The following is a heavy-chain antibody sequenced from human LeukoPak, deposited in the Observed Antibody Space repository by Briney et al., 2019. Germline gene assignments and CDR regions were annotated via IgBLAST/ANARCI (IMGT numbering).Heavy chain of an antibody. Sequence: ASVQVSRKASGYTFTVYYIHWVRQAPGQGFEWLGWISPSSGGTNYAQKFQGRVTMTSDTSINTAYMELSRLTFDDTAVYYCARDYGGNPYLDYWGQGTLVTVSS. CDR1: GYTFTVYY. J-gene: IGHJ4*02. V-gene: IGHV1-2*02. CDR3: ARDYGGNPYLDY. D-gene: IGHD4-23*01. CDR2: ISPSSGGT.